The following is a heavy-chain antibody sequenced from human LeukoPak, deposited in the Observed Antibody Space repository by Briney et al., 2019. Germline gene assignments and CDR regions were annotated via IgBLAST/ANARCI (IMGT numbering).Heavy chain of an antibody. Sequence: PGGSLRLSCAASGFTFNNAWMSWVRQAPGKGLEWVGRIKSKTGGGTTDYAAPVKGRFTISRDDSKNTLYLQMNSLKTEDTAVYYCTTEYCGGDCYFDYWGQGTLVTVSS. CDR1: GFTFNNAW. D-gene: IGHD2-21*02. J-gene: IGHJ4*02. CDR2: IKSKTGGGTT. V-gene: IGHV3-15*01. CDR3: TTEYCGGDCYFDY.